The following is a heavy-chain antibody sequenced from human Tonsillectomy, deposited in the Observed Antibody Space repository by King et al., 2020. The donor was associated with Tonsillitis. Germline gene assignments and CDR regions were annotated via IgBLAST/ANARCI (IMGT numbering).Heavy chain of an antibody. CDR1: GFTFSNYA. D-gene: IGHD3-10*01. CDR3: AKTHYGSGSYNACDI. Sequence: VQLVESGGGLVQPGGSLRLSCAASGFTFSNYAINWVRQAPGKGLEWVSAISGSGGSTYYADSVKGRFTISRDNSKNTLYLQMNSLRAEDTAVYYCAKTHYGSGSYNACDIWGQGTMVTVSS. J-gene: IGHJ3*02. CDR2: ISGSGGST. V-gene: IGHV3-23*04.